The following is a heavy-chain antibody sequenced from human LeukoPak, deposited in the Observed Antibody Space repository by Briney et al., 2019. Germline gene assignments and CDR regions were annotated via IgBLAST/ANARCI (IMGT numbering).Heavy chain of an antibody. CDR1: GFTFSSYA. D-gene: IGHD6-19*01. CDR2: ISGSGGST. V-gene: IGHV3-23*01. CDR3: AKQSRSSGWYLIDY. Sequence: GGSLRLSCAASGFTFSSYAMSWVRQAPGKGLEWVSAISGSGGSTYYADSVKGRFTISRDNSKNTLYLQMNSLRAEDTAVYYCAKQSRSSGWYLIDYWGQGTLVTVSS. J-gene: IGHJ4*02.